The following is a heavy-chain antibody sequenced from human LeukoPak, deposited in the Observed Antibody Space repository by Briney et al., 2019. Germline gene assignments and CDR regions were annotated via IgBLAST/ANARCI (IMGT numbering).Heavy chain of an antibody. CDR1: GYTFTGYY. Sequence: ASVKVSCKASGYTFTGYYMHWVRQAPGQGLEWMGWINPNSGGTNYAQKFQGRVTMTRDTSISTAYMELSRLRSDDTAVYYCARVFAVAGTRRVHCQHWGQGTLVTVSS. D-gene: IGHD6-19*01. CDR2: INPNSGGT. J-gene: IGHJ1*01. V-gene: IGHV1-2*02. CDR3: ARVFAVAGTRRVHCQH.